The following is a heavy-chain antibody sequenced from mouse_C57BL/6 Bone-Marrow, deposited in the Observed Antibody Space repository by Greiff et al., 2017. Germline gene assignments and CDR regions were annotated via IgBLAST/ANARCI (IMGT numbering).Heavy chain of an antibody. J-gene: IGHJ1*03. CDR3: ARDAYYDQSHYWYFGV. Sequence: EVLLVESGGGLVKPGGSLKLSCAASGFTFSSYAMSWVRQTPEQRLEWVATISDGGRYTYYPDNVKGRFTISRDNAKNNLYLQMSHLKSEDTAMYYCARDAYYDQSHYWYFGVWGTGTTVTVSS. CDR2: ISDGGRYT. V-gene: IGHV5-4*01. CDR1: GFTFSSYA. D-gene: IGHD2-4*01.